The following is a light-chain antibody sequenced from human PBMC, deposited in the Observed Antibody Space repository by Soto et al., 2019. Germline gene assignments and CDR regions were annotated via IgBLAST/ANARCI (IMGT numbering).Light chain of an antibody. CDR1: QSVSSSY. V-gene: IGKV3-20*01. CDR2: GAS. CDR3: QQYGSSPIT. Sequence: EIVLTQSPGTLSLSPGERATLSCRASQSVSSSYLAWYQQKPGQAPRLLIYGASSRATGIPDRFSGSGSGTDFTLTISRLEPEDFAVYYYQQYGSSPITFGHGTRLEIK. J-gene: IGKJ5*01.